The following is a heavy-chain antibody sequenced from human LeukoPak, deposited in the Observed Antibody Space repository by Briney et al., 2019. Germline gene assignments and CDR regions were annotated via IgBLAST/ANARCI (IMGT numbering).Heavy chain of an antibody. D-gene: IGHD3-22*01. Sequence: EASVKVSCTTSGYTFTAYYMHWVRQAPGQGLEWMGWINPNSGGTNYAQRFQGRVTMTRDTSISTAYMELSSLRSDDSAVYYCVRYFYDSSGSSSDAYDIWGQGTMVTVSS. CDR1: GYTFTAYY. V-gene: IGHV1-2*02. CDR3: VRYFYDSSGSSSDAYDI. J-gene: IGHJ3*02. CDR2: INPNSGGT.